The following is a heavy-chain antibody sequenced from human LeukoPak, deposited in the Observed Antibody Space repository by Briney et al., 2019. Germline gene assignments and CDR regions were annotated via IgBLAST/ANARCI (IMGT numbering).Heavy chain of an antibody. Sequence: GASVNVSCKASGYTFTVYYMHWVRQAPGQGLEWMGWINPNSGGTNYAQKFQGRVTMTRDTSISTAYMELSRLRSDDTAVYYCARGDSSSWYYFDYWGQGTLVTVSS. CDR2: INPNSGGT. CDR3: ARGDSSSWYYFDY. V-gene: IGHV1-2*02. CDR1: GYTFTVYY. J-gene: IGHJ4*02. D-gene: IGHD6-13*01.